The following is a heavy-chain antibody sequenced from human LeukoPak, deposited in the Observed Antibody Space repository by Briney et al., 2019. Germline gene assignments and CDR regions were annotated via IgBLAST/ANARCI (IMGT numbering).Heavy chain of an antibody. J-gene: IGHJ4*02. Sequence: GGSLRLSCAASGFTFSSYAMHWVRQAPGKGLEYVSAISSNGGSTYYANSVKGRFTISRDNSKNTLYLQMGSLRSEDTAVYYCALHPRGSGSNLLTADYWGQGTLVTVSS. CDR3: ALHPRGSGSNLLTADY. CDR1: GFTFSSYA. D-gene: IGHD3-10*01. V-gene: IGHV3-64*01. CDR2: ISSNGGST.